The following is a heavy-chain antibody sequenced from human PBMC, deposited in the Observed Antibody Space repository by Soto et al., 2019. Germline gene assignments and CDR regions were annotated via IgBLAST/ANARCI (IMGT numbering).Heavy chain of an antibody. D-gene: IGHD3-10*01. CDR1: GYTFTSYG. V-gene: IGHV1-18*04. CDR2: ISAYNGNT. CDR3: ARLMVRGVILEYYYYGMDV. Sequence: GASVKVSCKVSGYTFTSYGISWVRQAPGQGLEWMGWISAYNGNTNYAQKLQGRVTMTTDTSTSTAYMELRSLRSDDTAVYYCARLMVRGVILEYYYYGMDVWGQGTTVTVSS. J-gene: IGHJ6*02.